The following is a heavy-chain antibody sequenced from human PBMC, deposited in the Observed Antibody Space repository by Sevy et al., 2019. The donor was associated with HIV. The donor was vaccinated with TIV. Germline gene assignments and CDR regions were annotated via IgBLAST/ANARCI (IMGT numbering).Heavy chain of an antibody. V-gene: IGHV4-59*13. D-gene: IGHD1-26*01. CDR1: GDSISRYY. CDR3: ARRQGAAEWGYYFDY. Sequence: SETLSLTCTVSGDSISRYYWSWIRQPPGKRLEWIAYMYYSGSHNYNPSLKSRVTISVDTSKNQLSLKLSSVTAADTAVYYCARRQGAAEWGYYFDYWGQGTLVTISS. CDR2: MYYSGSH. J-gene: IGHJ4*02.